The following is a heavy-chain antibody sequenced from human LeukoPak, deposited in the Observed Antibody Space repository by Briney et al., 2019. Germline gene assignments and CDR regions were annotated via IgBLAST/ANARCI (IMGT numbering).Heavy chain of an antibody. CDR2: IYYSGST. V-gene: IGHV4-59*11. D-gene: IGHD4-17*01. CDR1: GFTFSSHS. CDR3: ASLDYGDYY. Sequence: PGGSLRLSCAASGFTFSSHSMNWVRQAPGKGLEWIGYIYYSGSTNYNPSLKSRVTISVDTSKNQFSLKLSSVTAADTAVYYCASLDYGDYYWGQGTLVTVSS. J-gene: IGHJ4*02.